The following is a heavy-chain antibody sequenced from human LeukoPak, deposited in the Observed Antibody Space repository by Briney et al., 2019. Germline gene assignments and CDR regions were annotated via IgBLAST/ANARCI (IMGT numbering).Heavy chain of an antibody. V-gene: IGHV3-23*01. CDR2: ISSGGGSI. CDR3: AKRLPGAQYYFDY. CDR1: GFTFSSYA. J-gene: IGHJ4*02. D-gene: IGHD4/OR15-4a*01. Sequence: QPGGSLRLSCAASGFTFSSYAMSWVRQAPGKGLEWVSVISSGGGSIYYADSVKGRFTMSRDNSKNTLYLQMNGLRVEDTAVYYCAKRLPGAQYYFDYWGQGTLVTVSS.